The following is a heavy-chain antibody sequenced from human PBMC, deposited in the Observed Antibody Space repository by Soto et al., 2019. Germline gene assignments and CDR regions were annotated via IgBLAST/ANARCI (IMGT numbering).Heavy chain of an antibody. CDR1: GFTFTSSA. CDR3: AAGLGIAAAPCVY. J-gene: IGHJ4*02. V-gene: IGHV1-58*01. CDR2: IVVGSGNT. D-gene: IGHD6-13*01. Sequence: SVKVSCKASGFTFTSSAVQWVRQARGQRLEWIGWIVVGSGNTNYAQKFQERVTITRDMSTSTAYMELSSLRSEDTAVYYCAAGLGIAAAPCVYWGQGTQVTVSS.